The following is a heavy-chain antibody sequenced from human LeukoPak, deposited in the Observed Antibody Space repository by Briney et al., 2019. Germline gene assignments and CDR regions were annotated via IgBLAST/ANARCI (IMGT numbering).Heavy chain of an antibody. D-gene: IGHD3-22*01. CDR2: ISSSSSTI. Sequence: PTGGSLRLSCAASGFTFSSYSMNWVRQAPGKGLEWVSYISSSSSTIYYADSVKGRFTISRDNAKNSLYLQMNSLRAEDTALYYCARDHLQTLTYYYDSSGDAFDIWGQGTMVTVSS. CDR1: GFTFSSYS. J-gene: IGHJ3*02. V-gene: IGHV3-48*04. CDR3: ARDHLQTLTYYYDSSGDAFDI.